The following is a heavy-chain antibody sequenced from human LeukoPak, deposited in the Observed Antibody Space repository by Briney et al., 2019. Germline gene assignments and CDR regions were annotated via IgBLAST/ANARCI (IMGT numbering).Heavy chain of an antibody. CDR2: INEDGSIT. D-gene: IGHD1-26*01. V-gene: IGHV3-74*01. Sequence: GGSLRPSCAASGFTFYSYAMSWVRQAPGKGLEWVSRINEDGSITNYADSVKGRFSISRDNAKNTLYLQMNSLRAEDTAVYYCGRDLGGRSGYWGQGTLVTVSS. CDR1: GFTFYSYA. J-gene: IGHJ4*02. CDR3: GRDLGGRSGY.